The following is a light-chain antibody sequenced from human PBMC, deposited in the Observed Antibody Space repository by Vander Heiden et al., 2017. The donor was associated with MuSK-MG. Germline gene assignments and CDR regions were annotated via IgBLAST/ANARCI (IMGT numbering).Light chain of an antibody. CDR1: QSISSY. CDR3: QQSYSTRCT. J-gene: IGKJ1*01. V-gene: IGKV1-39*01. CDR2: AAS. Sequence: DIQMTKSPSSLSASVGDRVTITCRASQSISSYLNWYQQKPGKAPKLLIYAASSLQSGVPSRFSGSGSGTDFTLTISSLQPEDFATYYCQQSYSTRCTFGQGTKVEIK.